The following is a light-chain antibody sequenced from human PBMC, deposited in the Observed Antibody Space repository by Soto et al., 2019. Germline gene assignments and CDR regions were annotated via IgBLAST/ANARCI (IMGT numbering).Light chain of an antibody. CDR1: QSISDW. CDR3: QQYYSFTMWT. CDR2: KAS. J-gene: IGKJ1*01. Sequence: EIQMTQSPSTLSASVGDRVSITCRASQSISDWLACYQQKPGKAPKLLIYKASSLESGVPSRFSGSVSGSEFTLTISSLQPDDFGTYYCQQYYSFTMWTFGQGTKVDIK. V-gene: IGKV1-5*03.